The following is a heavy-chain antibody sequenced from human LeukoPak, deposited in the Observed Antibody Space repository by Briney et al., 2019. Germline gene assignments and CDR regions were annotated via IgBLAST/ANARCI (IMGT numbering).Heavy chain of an antibody. CDR1: GFTVSSNY. V-gene: IGHV3-66*04. D-gene: IGHD3-3*01. J-gene: IGHJ3*02. CDR3: AKHFFFGVVSSQSGGAFDI. CDR2: LYSGGST. Sequence: GGSLRLSCAASGFTVSSNYMTWVRQAPGKGLEWVSVLYSGGSTYYADSVKGRFTISRVNSKNTLYLRMNSLRAEDTAVYYCAKHFFFGVVSSQSGGAFDIWGQGTMVTVSS.